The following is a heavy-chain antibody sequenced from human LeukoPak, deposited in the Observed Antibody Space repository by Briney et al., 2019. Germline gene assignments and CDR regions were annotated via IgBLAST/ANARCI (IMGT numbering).Heavy chain of an antibody. CDR3: ARHCGAASCYPGFDY. J-gene: IGHJ4*02. D-gene: IGHD2-15*01. CDR1: GFTFGSYV. Sequence: GGSLRFSCAAPGFTFGSYVMSWVRQAPGKGPKWVSAISGDGGTYYADSVNDPFTISRDNSPTTLSPHMNSVGGDDTALCYTARHCGAASCYPGFDYWGQGTLVSVAS. V-gene: IGHV3-23*01. CDR2: ISGDGGT.